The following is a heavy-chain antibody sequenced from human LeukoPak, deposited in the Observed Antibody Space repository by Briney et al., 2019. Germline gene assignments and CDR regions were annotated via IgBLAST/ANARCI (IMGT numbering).Heavy chain of an antibody. Sequence: GGSLRLSCAASGFTFSSYSMNWVRQAPGKGLEWVSSISSSSSYIYYADSVKGRFTISRDNAKNSLYLQMNSLRAEDTAVYYCAKLGIAAAGTGPYDYWGQGTLVTVSS. V-gene: IGHV3-21*01. J-gene: IGHJ4*02. CDR1: GFTFSSYS. CDR3: AKLGIAAAGTGPYDY. D-gene: IGHD6-13*01. CDR2: ISSSSSYI.